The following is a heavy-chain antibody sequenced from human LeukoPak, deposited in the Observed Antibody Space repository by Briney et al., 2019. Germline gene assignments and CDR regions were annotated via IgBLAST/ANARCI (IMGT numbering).Heavy chain of an antibody. D-gene: IGHD3-3*01. V-gene: IGHV1-46*01. CDR1: GYTFTSYY. Sequence: GASVKVSCKASGYTFTSYYMHWVRQAPGQGLEWMGIINPSGGSTSYAQKFQGRVTMTRDTSTSTVYMELSSLRSEDTAVYYCARDRNDFWSGYYNWFDPWGQGTLVTVSS. J-gene: IGHJ5*02. CDR2: INPSGGST. CDR3: ARDRNDFWSGYYNWFDP.